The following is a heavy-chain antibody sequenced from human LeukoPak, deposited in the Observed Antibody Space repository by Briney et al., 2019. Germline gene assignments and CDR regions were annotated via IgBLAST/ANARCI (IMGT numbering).Heavy chain of an antibody. CDR2: IQEDGSAT. V-gene: IGHV3-7*01. J-gene: IGHJ4*02. Sequence: PGGSLRLSCAASGFTFSSYATSWVRQAPGKGLEWVANIQEDGSATYYVDSVKGRFTISRDNAKNSLDLQMNSLRAEDTAVYFCARRKEVQTTFDCWGQGTLVTVSS. CDR1: GFTFSSYA. D-gene: IGHD1-14*01. CDR3: ARRKEVQTTFDC.